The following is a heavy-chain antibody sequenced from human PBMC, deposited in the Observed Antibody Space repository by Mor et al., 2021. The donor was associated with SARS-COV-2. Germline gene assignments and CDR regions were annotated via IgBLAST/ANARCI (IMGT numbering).Heavy chain of an antibody. CDR3: AVVGGVTSNWFDP. J-gene: IGHJ5*02. Sequence: GEINHSGSTNYNPSLKSRVTISVDTSKNQFSLKLSSVTAADTAVYYCAVVGGVTSNWFDPWGQGTLVTVSS. CDR2: INHSGST. D-gene: IGHD3-16*01. V-gene: IGHV4-34*01.